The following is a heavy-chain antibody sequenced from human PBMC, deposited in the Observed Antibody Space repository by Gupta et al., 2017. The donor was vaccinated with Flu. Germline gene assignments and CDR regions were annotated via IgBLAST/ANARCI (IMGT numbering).Heavy chain of an antibody. V-gene: IGHV3-48*03. CDR1: GITSSDYE. D-gene: IGHD5-18*01. J-gene: IGHJ4*02. Sequence: QLVESGGGLVQPGGSLRLSCRSSGITSSDYEMNWVRQAPGKGLEWLSYISTTGRGKYYAESVKGRFTISRDNAQDTLHLEINSLRAEDTAVYYCARDSYNYAHIDFWGQGTLVAVST. CDR2: ISTTGRGK. CDR3: ARDSYNYAHIDF.